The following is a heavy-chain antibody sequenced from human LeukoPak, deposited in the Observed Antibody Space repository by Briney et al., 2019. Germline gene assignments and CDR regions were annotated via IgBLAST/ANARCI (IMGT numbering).Heavy chain of an antibody. CDR2: IYTSGST. CDR1: GGSISSYY. J-gene: IGHJ5*02. D-gene: IGHD3-10*01. Sequence: SETLSLTCTVSGGSISSYYWSWIRQPAGKGLEWIGRIYTSGSTNYNPSLKSRVTMPVDTSKNQSALKLSSVTAADTAVYYCARDRGPGAWFDPWGQGTLVTVSS. V-gene: IGHV4-4*07. CDR3: ARDRGPGAWFDP.